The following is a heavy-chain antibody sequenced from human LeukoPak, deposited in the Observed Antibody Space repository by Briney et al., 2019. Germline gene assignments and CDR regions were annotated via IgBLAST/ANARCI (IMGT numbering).Heavy chain of an antibody. J-gene: IGHJ4*02. V-gene: IGHV1-18*01. CDR3: ARDWSCFDY. CDR1: GYTFTTYG. CDR2: ISAYNGNT. Sequence: ASVKVSCEASGYTFTTYGINWVRQAPGQGLEWMGWISAYNGNTNYAQKLQGRVTMTTDTSASTAYMELRSLRSDDTAVYYCARDWSCFDYWGQGTLVTVSS. D-gene: IGHD1-26*01.